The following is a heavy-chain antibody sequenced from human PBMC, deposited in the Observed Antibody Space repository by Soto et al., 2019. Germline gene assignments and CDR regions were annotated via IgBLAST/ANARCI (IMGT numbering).Heavy chain of an antibody. J-gene: IGHJ6*02. Sequence: QVQLVQSGAEVKKPGASVKVSCKASGYTFTSYDINWVRQATGQGLEWMGWMNPNSGNTGYAQKFQGXXTXPTXTSISTAYMELSSLRSEDTAVYYCAGNVVEGGMDVWGQGTTVTVSS. CDR3: AGNVVEGGMDV. D-gene: IGHD2-15*01. CDR2: MNPNSGNT. CDR1: GYTFTSYD. V-gene: IGHV1-8*01.